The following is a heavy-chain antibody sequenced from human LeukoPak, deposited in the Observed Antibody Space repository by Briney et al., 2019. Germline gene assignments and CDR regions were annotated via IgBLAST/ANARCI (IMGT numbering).Heavy chain of an antibody. V-gene: IGHV3-23*01. CDR2: ISGRGANT. CDR3: AKATAPHLGYAFDI. D-gene: IGHD7-27*01. CDR1: GFTFTNYA. Sequence: GESLRLSCAASGFTFTNYAINWVRQAPGKGREWVSAISGRGANTYYADSVKGRFTISRDNSKNTLYLQMSTLRAEDTAVYYCAKATAPHLGYAFDIWGQGTMVIVFS. J-gene: IGHJ3*02.